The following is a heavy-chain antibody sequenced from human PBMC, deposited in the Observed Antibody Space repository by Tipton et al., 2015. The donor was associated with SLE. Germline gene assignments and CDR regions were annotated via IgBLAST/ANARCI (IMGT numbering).Heavy chain of an antibody. D-gene: IGHD5-12*01. V-gene: IGHV3-48*03. CDR3: ARDRGYSGYDPPGYFDY. CDR2: ISRSANSI. Sequence: SLRLSCAASGFTFSSYEMNWVRQAPGKGLEWISYISRSANSIYDSDSVKGRFTISRDNAKSSLYLQMTNLRAEDTAVYYCARDRGYSGYDPPGYFDYWGQGTLVTVSS. J-gene: IGHJ4*02. CDR1: GFTFSSYE.